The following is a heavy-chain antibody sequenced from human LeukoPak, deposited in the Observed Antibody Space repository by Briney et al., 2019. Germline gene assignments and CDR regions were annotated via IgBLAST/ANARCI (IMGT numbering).Heavy chain of an antibody. CDR2: IIPIFGTT. Sequence: ASVKVSCKASGGTFSNYGISWVRQAPGQGLEWMGGIIPIFGTTNYAQEFQGRLTISADEPTTTVYVELSGLRSDDTAVYYCARVAETGQYQLPSLDSWGQGTLVTVSS. CDR1: GGTFSNYG. D-gene: IGHD2-2*01. CDR3: ARVAETGQYQLPSLDS. V-gene: IGHV1-69*01. J-gene: IGHJ4*02.